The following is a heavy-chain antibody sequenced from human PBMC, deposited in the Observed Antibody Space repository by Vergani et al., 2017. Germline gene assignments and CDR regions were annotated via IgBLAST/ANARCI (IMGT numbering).Heavy chain of an antibody. J-gene: IGHJ6*02. CDR3: ARGTRGVILSYYYYGMDV. CDR2: MNPNSGNT. CDR1: GYTFTSYD. Sequence: QVQLVQSGAEVKKPGASVKVSCKASGYTFTSYDINGVRQATGQGLEWMGWMNPNSGNTGYAQKFGGRVTMTRNTSISTAYMELSSLRSEDTAVYYCARGTRGVILSYYYYGMDVWGQGATVTVSS. D-gene: IGHD3-10*01. V-gene: IGHV1-8*01.